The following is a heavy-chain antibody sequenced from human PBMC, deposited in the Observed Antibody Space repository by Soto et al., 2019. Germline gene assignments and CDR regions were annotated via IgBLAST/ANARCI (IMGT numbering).Heavy chain of an antibody. J-gene: IGHJ4*02. Sequence: ETLSLTCAVYGGSFSGYYWSWSRQPPGKGLEWIGEINHSGSTNYNPSLKSRVTISVDTSKNQFSLKLSSVTAADTAVYYCASSSTWHIIDYWGQGTLVTVSS. D-gene: IGHD6-13*01. CDR3: ASSSTWHIIDY. CDR2: INHSGST. V-gene: IGHV4-34*01. CDR1: GGSFSGYY.